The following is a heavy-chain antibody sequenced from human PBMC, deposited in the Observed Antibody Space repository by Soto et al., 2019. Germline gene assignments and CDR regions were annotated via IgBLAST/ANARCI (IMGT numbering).Heavy chain of an antibody. D-gene: IGHD6-19*01. CDR1: GGAFSGYY. Sequence: QVQLQQWGEGLLKPSETLSLTCAVYGGAFSGYYWNWIRQPPGKGLEWIGEINHSGSTNYNPSLKSRVTISRDTSKYPFSLQLSSMTVAEQAVYYGARGYRSNSDYWGQGTLVTVSS. V-gene: IGHV4-34*01. J-gene: IGHJ4*02. CDR3: ARGYRSNSDY. CDR2: INHSGST.